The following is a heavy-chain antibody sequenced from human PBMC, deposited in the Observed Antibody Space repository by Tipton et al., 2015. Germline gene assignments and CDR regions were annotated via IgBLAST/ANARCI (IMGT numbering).Heavy chain of an antibody. V-gene: IGHV4-34*01. CDR3: ACQDYDSLTRDYQTVDY. CDR1: GGSLSGYY. D-gene: IGHD3-9*01. CDR2: INDSGST. Sequence: TLSLTCAVYGGSLSGYYWSWIRQTPGEGLEWIGEINDSGSTNYNPSLKSRVTMSRDTSKNQFSLKLSSVTAADTAVYYCACQDYDSLTRDYQTVDYWGQGTPVTVSS. J-gene: IGHJ4*02.